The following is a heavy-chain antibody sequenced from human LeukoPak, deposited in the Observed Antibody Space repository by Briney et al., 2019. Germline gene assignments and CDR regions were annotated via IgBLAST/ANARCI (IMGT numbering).Heavy chain of an antibody. CDR1: GGSISSSSYY. Sequence: SETLSLTCTVSGGSISSSSYYWGWIRQPPGKGLEWVGSIYKSGSTYYNPSLKSRVTISVDTSKNQFSLKLNSVTAADMAVYYCARGFDSSSWSPFDYWGQGTPVTVSS. V-gene: IGHV4-39*01. CDR3: ARGFDSSSWSPFDY. CDR2: IYKSGST. J-gene: IGHJ4*02. D-gene: IGHD6-13*01.